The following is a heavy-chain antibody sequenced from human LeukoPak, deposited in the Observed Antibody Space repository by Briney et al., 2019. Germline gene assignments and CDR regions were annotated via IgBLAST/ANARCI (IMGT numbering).Heavy chain of an antibody. CDR1: GFTFSNTW. CDR3: TAQGGSSDLRY. Sequence: GGSLRLSCAASGFTFSNTWMNWVRQAPGKGLEWVGHIKRIIDGGTSDYAAPVKGRFTGSRYDSIMTLYLQMRSRKTEDTAEYYCTAQGGSSDLRYWGQGTLVTVSS. CDR2: IKRIIDGGTS. D-gene: IGHD1-26*01. V-gene: IGHV3-15*01. J-gene: IGHJ4*02.